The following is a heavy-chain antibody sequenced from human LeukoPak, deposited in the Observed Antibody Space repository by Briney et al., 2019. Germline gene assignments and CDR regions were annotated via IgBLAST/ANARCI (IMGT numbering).Heavy chain of an antibody. CDR2: INPSGGST. Sequence: ASVTVSCKASGYTFTSYYMHWVRQAPGQGLEWMGIINPSGGSTSYAQKFQGRVTVTRDTSTSTVYMELSSLRSEDTAVYYCARALEPLGGSYYARGYWGQGTLVTVSS. CDR1: GYTFTSYY. V-gene: IGHV1-46*01. J-gene: IGHJ4*02. D-gene: IGHD1-26*01. CDR3: ARALEPLGGSYYARGY.